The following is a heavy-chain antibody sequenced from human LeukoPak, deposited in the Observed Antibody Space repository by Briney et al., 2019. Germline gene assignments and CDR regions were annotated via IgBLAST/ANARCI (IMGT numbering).Heavy chain of an antibody. Sequence: PWGSLRLSCAASGFTFSSFGMSWVRQAPGKGLEWVSSISSSSSYIYYADSVKGRFTISRDNAKNSLYLQMNSLRAEDTAVYYCAREETTVTALDYWGQGTLVTVSS. CDR3: AREETTVTALDY. V-gene: IGHV3-21*01. J-gene: IGHJ4*02. CDR2: ISSSSSYI. CDR1: GFTFSSFG. D-gene: IGHD4-17*01.